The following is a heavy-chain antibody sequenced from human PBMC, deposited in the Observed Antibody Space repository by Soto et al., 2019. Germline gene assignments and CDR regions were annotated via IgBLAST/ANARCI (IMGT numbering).Heavy chain of an antibody. V-gene: IGHV1-18*01. CDR1: GYTFTSYG. CDR3: ARGVKIAVAGPDDAFDI. J-gene: IGHJ3*02. Sequence: ASVKVSCKASGYTFTSYGISWVRQAPGQGLEWMGWISAYNGNTNYAQKLQGRVTMTTDTSTSTAYMELRSLRSDDTAVYYCARGVKIAVAGPDDAFDIWGQGTMVTVSS. CDR2: ISAYNGNT. D-gene: IGHD6-19*01.